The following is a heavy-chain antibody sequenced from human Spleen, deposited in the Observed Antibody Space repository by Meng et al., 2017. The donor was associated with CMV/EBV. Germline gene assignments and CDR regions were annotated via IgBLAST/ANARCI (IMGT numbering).Heavy chain of an antibody. CDR1: GFSINTYGMR. V-gene: IGHV2-70D*14. CDR3: ARLYHRTGYNDY. J-gene: IGHJ4*02. Sequence: SGPTLVKPTETLTLTCTFSGFSINTYGMRVSWVRQPPGKALEWLARIDWNDDIFYNTSLKTRLTISKGTSENQVVLTMSDMDPVDTGTYFCARLYHRTGYNDYWGQGTLVTVSS. CDR2: IDWNDDI. D-gene: IGHD3/OR15-3a*01.